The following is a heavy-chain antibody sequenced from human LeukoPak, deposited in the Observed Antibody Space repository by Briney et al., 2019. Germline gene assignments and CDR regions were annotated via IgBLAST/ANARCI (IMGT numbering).Heavy chain of an antibody. J-gene: IGHJ3*02. CDR2: ISSSSSYI. D-gene: IGHD3-10*01. CDR3: ARDSPIIKVPDAFDI. Sequence: ESGGSLRLSCAVSGFTFSSYWMSWVRQAPGKGLEWVSSISSSSSYIYYADSVKGRFTISRDNAKNSLYLQMNSLRAEDTAVYYCARDSPIIKVPDAFDIWGQGTMVTVSS. V-gene: IGHV3-21*01. CDR1: GFTFSSYW.